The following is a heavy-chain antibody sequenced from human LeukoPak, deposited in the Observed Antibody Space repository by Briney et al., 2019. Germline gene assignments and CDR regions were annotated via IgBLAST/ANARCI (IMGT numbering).Heavy chain of an antibody. CDR3: ARSHDHLWGNYPDY. CDR1: GGSIDSTNR. V-gene: IGHV4-4*02. D-gene: IGHD3-16*02. J-gene: IGHJ4*02. Sequence: SETLSLTCAVSGGSIDSTNRWNWVRPPPGKGLEWIGEIHHDGRINYNPSLKSRVTLSVDKSKNQFSLRLNSVTAADTAMYYCARSHDHLWGNYPDYWGQGTLVTVSS. CDR2: IHHDGRI.